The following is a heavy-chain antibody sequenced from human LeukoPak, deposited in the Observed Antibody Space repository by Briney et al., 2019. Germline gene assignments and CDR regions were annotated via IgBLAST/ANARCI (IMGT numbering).Heavy chain of an antibody. Sequence: GGSLRLSCAASGFTFSAYWMSWVRQAPGKGLEWVAYIRQDGSDKYYTDSVKGRFTISRDNAKNSLYLQMNSLRAEDTAMYYCARARYCSGGSCYSRAGDAFDIWGQGTMVTVSS. V-gene: IGHV3-7*01. D-gene: IGHD2-15*01. J-gene: IGHJ3*02. CDR1: GFTFSAYW. CDR3: ARARYCSGGSCYSRAGDAFDI. CDR2: IRQDGSDK.